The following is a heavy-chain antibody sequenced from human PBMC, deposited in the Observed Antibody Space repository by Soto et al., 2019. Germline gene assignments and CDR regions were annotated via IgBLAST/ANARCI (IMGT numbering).Heavy chain of an antibody. CDR1: GGTFSSYA. Sequence: EASVKVSCKASGGTFSSYAISWVRQAPGQGLEWMGGIIPIFGTANYAQKFQGRVTITADESTSTAYMELSSLRSEDTAVYYCARDQGRDGYNYLDGAREPYYFDYWGQGTLVTVSS. V-gene: IGHV1-69*13. J-gene: IGHJ4*02. CDR3: ARDQGRDGYNYLDGAREPYYFDY. CDR2: IIPIFGTA. D-gene: IGHD5-12*01.